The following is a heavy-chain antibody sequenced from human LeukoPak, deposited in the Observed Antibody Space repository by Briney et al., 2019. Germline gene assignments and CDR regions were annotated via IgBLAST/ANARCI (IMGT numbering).Heavy chain of an antibody. Sequence: GESLKISCKGSGYSFTSYWIGWVHQMPGKGLEWMGIIYPGDSDTRYSPSFQGQVTISADKSISTAYLQWSSLKASDTAMYYCARQSYDILTGIDYWGQGTLVTVSS. D-gene: IGHD3-9*01. CDR2: IYPGDSDT. CDR3: ARQSYDILTGIDY. CDR1: GYSFTSYW. V-gene: IGHV5-51*07. J-gene: IGHJ4*02.